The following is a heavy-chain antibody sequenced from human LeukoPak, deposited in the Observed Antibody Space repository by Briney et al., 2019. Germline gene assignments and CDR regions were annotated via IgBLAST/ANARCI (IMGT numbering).Heavy chain of an antibody. J-gene: IGHJ4*02. CDR2: ISTGGKT. V-gene: IGHV3-23*01. CDR1: GFTFSSYE. D-gene: IGHD1-26*01. Sequence: GGSLRLSCAASGFTFSSYEMNWVRQAPGKGLDWVSAISTGGKTYYADSVKGRFTISRDNSKNTLSLQMNSPRAEDTAVYYCAKGKQWELPFDYRGQGTLVTVSS. CDR3: AKGKQWELPFDY.